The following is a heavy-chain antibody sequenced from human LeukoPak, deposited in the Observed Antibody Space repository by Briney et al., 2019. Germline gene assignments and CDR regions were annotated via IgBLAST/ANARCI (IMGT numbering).Heavy chain of an antibody. D-gene: IGHD3-10*01. Sequence: SSETLSLTCTVSGGSISSYYWSWIRQPPGKGLEWIGYIYYSGSTNYNPSLKSRVTISVDTSKNQFSLKVNSVTAADTAVYYCARSRVRGALADFWGQGTLVTVSS. CDR3: ARSRVRGALADF. CDR2: IYYSGST. CDR1: GGSISSYY. J-gene: IGHJ4*02. V-gene: IGHV4-59*12.